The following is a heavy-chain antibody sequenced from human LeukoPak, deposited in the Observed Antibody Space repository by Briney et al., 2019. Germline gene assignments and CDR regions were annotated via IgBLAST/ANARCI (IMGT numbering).Heavy chain of an antibody. CDR2: IRYDGSDS. Sequence: GGSLRLSCSAFGFTFGDYAFHWVRQAPGKGLEWLAFIRYDGSDSYYADSVKGRFTISRDNSKNTLYLQMNSLRAEDTAVYYCARDGVKGYSYGIKGPTTYYYGMDVWGQGTTVTVSS. V-gene: IGHV3-30*02. CDR1: GFTFGDYA. CDR3: ARDGVKGYSYGIKGPTTYYYGMDV. J-gene: IGHJ6*02. D-gene: IGHD5-18*01.